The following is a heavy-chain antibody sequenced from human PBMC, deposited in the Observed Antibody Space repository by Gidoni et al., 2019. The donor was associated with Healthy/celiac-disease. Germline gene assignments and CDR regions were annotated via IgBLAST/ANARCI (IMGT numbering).Heavy chain of an antibody. D-gene: IGHD3-16*01. V-gene: IGHV4-39*07. CDR2: IYYSGCS. J-gene: IGHJ5*02. CDR3: ARDPHTGIFVGGRRSHNWFDP. Sequence: QLHLQESGPGLVTPSETLSLTCPVSGASITSIIYYLGWIRQPPGKGLECIGCIYYSGCSYYNPALKSRVTISVDTSKNQFSLKLSSVTAADTAVYYCARDPHTGIFVGGRRSHNWFDPWGQGTLVTVSS. CDR1: GASITSIIYY.